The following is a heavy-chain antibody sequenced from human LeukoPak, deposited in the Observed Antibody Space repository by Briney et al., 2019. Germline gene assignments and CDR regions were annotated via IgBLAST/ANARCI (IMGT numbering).Heavy chain of an antibody. V-gene: IGHV1-18*01. D-gene: IGHD1-14*01. CDR3: ARVSVTQFLTPDAFDI. J-gene: IGHJ3*02. CDR2: ISAYNGNT. Sequence: ASVTVSCKASGYTFTSYGISWVRQAPGQGLEWMGWISAYNGNTNYAQKLQGRVTMTTDTSTSTAYMELRSLRSDDTAVYYCARVSVTQFLTPDAFDIWGQGTMVTVSS. CDR1: GYTFTSYG.